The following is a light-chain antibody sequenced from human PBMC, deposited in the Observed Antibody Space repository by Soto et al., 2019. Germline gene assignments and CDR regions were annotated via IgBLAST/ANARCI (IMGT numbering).Light chain of an antibody. V-gene: IGLV2-8*01. CDR1: SSDVGEENY. CDR2: EVS. J-gene: IGLJ2*01. Sequence: QSALTQPPSASGSPGQSVTITCSGTSSDVGEENYVSWYQQHPGKDPKLILYEVSKRPSGVPDRFSGSRSGNTASLTVSGLQAEDEADYYCSSFAGSPVVFGGGTKLTVL. CDR3: SSFAGSPVV.